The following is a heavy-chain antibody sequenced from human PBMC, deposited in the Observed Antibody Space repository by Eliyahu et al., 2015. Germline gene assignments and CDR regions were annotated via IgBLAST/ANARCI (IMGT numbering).Heavy chain of an antibody. CDR3: ARLEVVGNTGYYFHY. V-gene: IGHV4-59*01. J-gene: IGHJ4*02. D-gene: IGHD2/OR15-2a*01. CDR1: GGSISSYY. Sequence: QVQLHESGPGLVKPSETLSLTCTVXGGSISSYYWSWIRQPPGKGLEYIAYYSGTTNYNPPLRSRVTISLDTSNNQFSLKLISVTAADTAVYYCARLEVVGNTGYYFHYWGQGTLVTVSS. CDR2: YYSGTT.